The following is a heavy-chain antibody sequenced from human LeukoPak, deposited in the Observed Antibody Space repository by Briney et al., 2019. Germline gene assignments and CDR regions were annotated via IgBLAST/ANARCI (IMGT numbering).Heavy chain of an antibody. D-gene: IGHD1-1*01. CDR2: IYYSGST. V-gene: IGHV4-59*08. J-gene: IGHJ3*02. Sequence: SETLSLTCTVSGGSISSYYWSWIRQPPGKGLEWIGYIYYSGSTNYNPSLKSRVTISVDTSKNQFSLKLSSVTAADTAVYYCARRGLERRLDAFDIWGQGTMVTVSS. CDR1: GGSISSYY. CDR3: ARRGLERRLDAFDI.